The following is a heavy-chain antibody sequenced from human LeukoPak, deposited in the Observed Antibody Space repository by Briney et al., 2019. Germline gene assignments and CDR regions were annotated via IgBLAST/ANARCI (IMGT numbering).Heavy chain of an antibody. D-gene: IGHD6-19*01. CDR2: INPSTGNT. V-gene: IGHV1-2*02. J-gene: IGHJ4*02. CDR1: GYTFTGYY. CDR3: ATQAVAVGCCPDY. Sequence: ASVKVSCKASGYTFTGYYMHWVRQAPGQGLEWVGWINPSTGNTNYAQKFQGRVTMTEDTSTDTAYMELSSLRSEDTAVYYCATQAVAVGCCPDYWGQGTLVTVSS.